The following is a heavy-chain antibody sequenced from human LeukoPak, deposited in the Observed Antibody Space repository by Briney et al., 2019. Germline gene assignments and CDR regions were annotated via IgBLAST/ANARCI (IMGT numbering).Heavy chain of an antibody. CDR3: AKDGMWFGEFPSYYFDY. Sequence: LPGGSLRLSCAASGFTFSSHAMSWVRQAPGKGLEWVSAISGSGGSTYYADSVKGRFTISRDNSKNTLYLQMNSLRAEDTAVYYCAKDGMWFGEFPSYYFDYWGQGTLVTVSS. V-gene: IGHV3-23*01. CDR1: GFTFSSHA. J-gene: IGHJ4*02. CDR2: ISGSGGST. D-gene: IGHD3-10*01.